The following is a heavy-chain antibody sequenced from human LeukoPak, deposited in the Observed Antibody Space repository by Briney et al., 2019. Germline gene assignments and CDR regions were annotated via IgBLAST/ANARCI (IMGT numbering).Heavy chain of an antibody. V-gene: IGHV3-21*01. CDR1: GLSFSSYS. D-gene: IGHD1-1*01. Sequence: GGSLRLSCAVSGLSFSSYSMNWVRQAPGKGLEWVSSISSSSSYIYYADSVKGRFTISRDNAKNSLYLQMNSLRAEDTAVYYCARDRGNNNWYGPFDYWGQGTLVTVSS. CDR2: ISSSSSYI. CDR3: ARDRGNNNWYGPFDY. J-gene: IGHJ4*02.